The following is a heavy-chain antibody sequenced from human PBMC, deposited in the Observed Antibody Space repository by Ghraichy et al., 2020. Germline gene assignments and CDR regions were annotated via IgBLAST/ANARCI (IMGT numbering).Heavy chain of an antibody. CDR2: INHSGST. CDR3: ARGPHSSSWTPYSYYYYYGMDV. J-gene: IGHJ6*02. V-gene: IGHV4-34*01. CDR1: GGSFSGYY. Sequence: SETLSLTCAVYGGSFSGYYWSWIRQPPGKGLEWIGEINHSGSTNYNPSLKSRVTISVDTSKNQFSLKLSSVTAADTAVYYCARGPHSSSWTPYSYYYYYGMDVWGQGTTVTVSS. D-gene: IGHD6-13*01.